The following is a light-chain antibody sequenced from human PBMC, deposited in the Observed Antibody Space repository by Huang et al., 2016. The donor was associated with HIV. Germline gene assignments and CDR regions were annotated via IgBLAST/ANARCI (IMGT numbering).Light chain of an antibody. CDR2: GAS. Sequence: EIVLTQSPGTLSLSPGERATLSCRASQSVSNNYLAWYQQKPGQPPRLLIYGASSRATGSPDRFSGSGSGTDFTLTITRLEPEDFALYYCQQYGTSPRTFGQGTKVEI. J-gene: IGKJ1*01. CDR3: QQYGTSPRT. CDR1: QSVSNNY. V-gene: IGKV3-20*01.